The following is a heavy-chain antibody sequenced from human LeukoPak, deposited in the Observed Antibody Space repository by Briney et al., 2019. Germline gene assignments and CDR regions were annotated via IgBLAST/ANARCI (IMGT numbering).Heavy chain of an antibody. CDR2: IRYDGSNK. CDR1: GFTFSSYV. CDR3: AKPKGWGGLYFDY. J-gene: IGHJ4*02. D-gene: IGHD3-16*01. V-gene: IGHV3-30*02. Sequence: GGSVRLSCAASGFTFSSYVMHWVRQAPGKGLEWVAFIRYDGSNKYYADSVKGRFTISRDNSKNTLYLQMNSLRAEDTAVYYCAKPKGWGGLYFDYWGQGTLVTVSS.